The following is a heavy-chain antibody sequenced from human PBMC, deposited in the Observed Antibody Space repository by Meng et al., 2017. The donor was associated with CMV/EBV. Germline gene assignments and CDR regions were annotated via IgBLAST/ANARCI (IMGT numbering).Heavy chain of an antibody. J-gene: IGHJ4*02. CDR2: ISYDGSNK. CDR3: ARGDYFDY. CDR1: GFTFSSYA. V-gene: IGHV3-30-3*01. Sequence: VQLVGSGGGVVQPGRSLRLACAASGFTFSSYAMHWVRQAPGKGLEWVAVISYDGSNKYYADSVKGRFTISRDNSKNTLYLQMNSLRAEDTVVYYCARGDYFDYWGQGTLVTVSS.